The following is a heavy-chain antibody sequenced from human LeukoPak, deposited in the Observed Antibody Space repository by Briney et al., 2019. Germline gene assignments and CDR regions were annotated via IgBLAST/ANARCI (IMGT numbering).Heavy chain of an antibody. J-gene: IGHJ4*02. CDR2: ISSDGGGT. Sequence: PGGSLRLSCSASGFTFNSYSMHWVRQAPGKGLEYVSAISSDGGGTYYADSVKGRFTISRDNSKNTLYLQMSSLRAEDTAVYYCVKDSYGSGSSDYWGQGTLVTVSS. D-gene: IGHD3-10*01. CDR3: VKDSYGSGSSDY. V-gene: IGHV3-64D*06. CDR1: GFTFNSYS.